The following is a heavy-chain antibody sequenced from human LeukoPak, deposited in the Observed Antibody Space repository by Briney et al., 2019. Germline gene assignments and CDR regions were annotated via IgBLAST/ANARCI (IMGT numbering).Heavy chain of an antibody. CDR1: GYTFTSYY. CDR2: INPSGGST. V-gene: IGHV1-46*01. J-gene: IGHJ4*02. Sequence: ASVKVSCKASGYTFTSYYMHWVRQAPGQGLEWMGIINPSGGSTSYAQKFQGRVTMTRDKSTRTVYMELSSLRSEDTAVYYCARDSGAGFWSGTRGYWGQGTLVTVSS. D-gene: IGHD3-3*01. CDR3: ARDSGAGFWSGTRGY.